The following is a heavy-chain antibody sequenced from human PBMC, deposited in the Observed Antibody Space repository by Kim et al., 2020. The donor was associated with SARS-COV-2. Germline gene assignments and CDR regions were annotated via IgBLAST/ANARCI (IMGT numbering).Heavy chain of an antibody. J-gene: IGHJ4*02. D-gene: IGHD2-15*01. CDR3: ARSSGTVVTPTDY. Sequence: YNPALKGRVTISVDTSKNQFSLKLSSVTAADTAVYYCARSSGTVVTPTDYWGQGTLVTVSS. V-gene: IGHV4-34*01.